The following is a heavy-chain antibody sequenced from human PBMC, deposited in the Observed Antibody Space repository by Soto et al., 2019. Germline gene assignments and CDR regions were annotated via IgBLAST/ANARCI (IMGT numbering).Heavy chain of an antibody. V-gene: IGHV4-59*01. D-gene: IGHD3-10*01. CDR3: ARGYGSGSSRWFDP. CDR2: IYYSGST. Sequence: LSETLSLTCTVSGGSISSYYWSWIRQPPGKGLEWIGYIYYSGSTNYNPSLKSRVTISVDTSKNQFSLKLSSVTAADTAVYYCARGYGSGSSRWFDPWGQGTLVTVSS. J-gene: IGHJ5*02. CDR1: GGSISSYY.